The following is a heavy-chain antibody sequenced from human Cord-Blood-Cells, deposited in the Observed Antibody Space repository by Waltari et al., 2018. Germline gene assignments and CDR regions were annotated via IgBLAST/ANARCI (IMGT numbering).Heavy chain of an antibody. Sequence: EVQLLEFGGGLVQHGGCVRFCCAASGFSFSSYAMSWVRQAPGKGLAWVSAISGTGGSTYYAYSVKGRFTISRDNSKNTLYLQMNSLRAEDTAVYYCAKNARGRGYSGYDGAFDIWGQGTMVTVSS. CDR1: GFSFSSYA. D-gene: IGHD5-12*01. J-gene: IGHJ3*02. CDR2: ISGTGGST. V-gene: IGHV3-23*01. CDR3: AKNARGRGYSGYDGAFDI.